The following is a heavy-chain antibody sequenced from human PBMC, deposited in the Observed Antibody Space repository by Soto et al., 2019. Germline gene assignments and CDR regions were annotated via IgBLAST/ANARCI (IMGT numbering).Heavy chain of an antibody. J-gene: IGHJ4*02. CDR1: GYTFTGYY. CDR2: INPNSGGT. CDR3: ARSNLGTTVVTPFDY. Sequence: ASVKVSCKASGYTFTGYYMHWVRQAPGQGLEWMGWINPNSGGTNYAQKFQGWVTMTRDTSISTAYMELSRLRSDDTAVYYCARSNLGTTVVTPFDYWGQGTLVTVSS. D-gene: IGHD4-17*01. V-gene: IGHV1-2*04.